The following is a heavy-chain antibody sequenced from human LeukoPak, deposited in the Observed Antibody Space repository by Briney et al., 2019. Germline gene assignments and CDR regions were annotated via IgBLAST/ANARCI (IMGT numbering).Heavy chain of an antibody. Sequence: PSQTLSLTCTVSGGSISGGGFYWSWIRQPPGKGLEWIGYLYHSGSTNYNPSLKSRVTISVDRSKNQFSLKLSSVTAADTAVYYCARQGDALGAFDVWGQGTMVTVSS. V-gene: IGHV4-30-2*01. J-gene: IGHJ3*01. CDR1: GGSISGGGFY. D-gene: IGHD3-3*02. CDR2: LYHSGST. CDR3: ARQGDALGAFDV.